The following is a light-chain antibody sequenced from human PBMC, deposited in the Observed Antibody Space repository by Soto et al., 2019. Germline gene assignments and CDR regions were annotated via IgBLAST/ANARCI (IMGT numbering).Light chain of an antibody. V-gene: IGKV3-20*01. CDR3: QQYGSSPPYT. CDR2: GAS. J-gene: IGKJ2*01. CDR1: HSVSSSY. Sequence: EIVLTQSPGTLSLSPGERATLSCRASHSVSSSYLAWYQQRPGQAPRLLIYGASSRATGIPDRFSGSGSGTDFTLNLSRLEPEDFAVYYCQQYGSSPPYTFGQGTKLEIK.